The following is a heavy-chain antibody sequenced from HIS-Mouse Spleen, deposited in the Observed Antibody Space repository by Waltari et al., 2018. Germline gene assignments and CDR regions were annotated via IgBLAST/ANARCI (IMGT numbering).Heavy chain of an antibody. CDR2: SYYSGST. D-gene: IGHD6-13*01. V-gene: IGHV4-39*07. CDR1: GGSISSSSYY. J-gene: IGHJ2*01. CDR3: AREIPYSSSWYDWYFDL. Sequence: QLQLQESGPGLVKPSETLSLTCTVSGGSISSSSYYWGWIRQPPGKGLEWIGRSYYSGSTYYNPALKGRVTIAVDTSKNQFSLKLSSVTAADTAVYYCAREIPYSSSWYDWYFDLWGRGTLVTVSS.